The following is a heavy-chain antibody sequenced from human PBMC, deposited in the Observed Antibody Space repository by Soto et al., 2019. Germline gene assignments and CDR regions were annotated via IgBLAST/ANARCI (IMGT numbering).Heavy chain of an antibody. CDR3: ARGRMSRLYYYYYYMDV. V-gene: IGHV4-34*01. D-gene: IGHD1-1*01. J-gene: IGHJ6*03. CDR1: GGSFVGYY. Sequence: SETLSLTYTVYGGSFVGYYWSWIRKTPGKGLEWIGEINHSGSTNYNPSLKSRVTISVDTSKNQFSLKLSSVTAADTAVYYCARGRMSRLYYYYYYMDVWGKGTTVTVSS. CDR2: INHSGST.